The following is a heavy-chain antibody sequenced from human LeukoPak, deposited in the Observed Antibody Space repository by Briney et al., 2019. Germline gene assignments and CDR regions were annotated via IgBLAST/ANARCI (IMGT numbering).Heavy chain of an antibody. Sequence: ASVKVSCKASGYTLTAYYMHWVRQATGQGLEYMGWINPNSGDTNYAQKFQGRVTMTRDTSRSTAYMYLCSLRSDGTAVYYCAREGLVCSTTSCHDFDSWGQGALVTVSS. CDR1: GYTLTAYY. V-gene: IGHV1-2*02. D-gene: IGHD2-2*01. J-gene: IGHJ4*02. CDR3: AREGLVCSTTSCHDFDS. CDR2: INPNSGDT.